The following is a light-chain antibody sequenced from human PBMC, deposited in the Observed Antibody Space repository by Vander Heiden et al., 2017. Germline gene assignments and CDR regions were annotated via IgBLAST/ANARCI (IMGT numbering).Light chain of an antibody. Sequence: EIILMQSPDTLSLSPGERATLSCRASQSVSSNYLAWHQQKPCQAPRLLIYGTSSRATGIPDRFSGSGSGTDFTLTISRLEPEDFAVYYCHQYGISPFTFGPGTKVDIK. CDR1: QSVSSNY. CDR2: GTS. J-gene: IGKJ3*01. CDR3: HQYGISPFT. V-gene: IGKV3-20*01.